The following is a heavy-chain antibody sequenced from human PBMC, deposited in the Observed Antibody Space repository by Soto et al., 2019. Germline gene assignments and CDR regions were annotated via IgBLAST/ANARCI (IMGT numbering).Heavy chain of an antibody. CDR1: GFTVSSNY. D-gene: IGHD3-22*01. CDR2: IYSGGST. V-gene: IGHV3-66*01. Sequence: EVQLVESGGGLVQPGGSLRLSCAASGFTVSSNYMSWVRQAPGKGLEWVSVIYSGGSTYYADSVKGRFTISRDNSKNPLELQMNSLRAEDTAVYYCARDEQEGGDSGGYYPYWGQGTLVTVSS. CDR3: ARDEQEGGDSGGYYPY. J-gene: IGHJ4*02.